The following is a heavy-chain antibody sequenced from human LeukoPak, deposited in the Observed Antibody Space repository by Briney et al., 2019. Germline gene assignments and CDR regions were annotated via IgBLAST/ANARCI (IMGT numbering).Heavy chain of an antibody. D-gene: IGHD2-2*01. CDR3: AGRPPQPVGYYYYMDV. Sequence: PGGSLRLSCAASGFTLSSYSMNWVRQAPGKGLEWVSSISSSSSYIYYADSVKGRFTISRDNAKNSLYLQMNSLRAEDTAVYYCAGRPPQPVGYYYYMDVWGKGTTVTVSS. CDR2: ISSSSSYI. J-gene: IGHJ6*03. V-gene: IGHV3-21*01. CDR1: GFTLSSYS.